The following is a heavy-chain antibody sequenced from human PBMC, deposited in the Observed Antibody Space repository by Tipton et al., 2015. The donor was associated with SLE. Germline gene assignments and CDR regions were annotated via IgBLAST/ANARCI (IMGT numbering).Heavy chain of an antibody. CDR2: SSYSEGT. CDR3: ARDSLGFDY. D-gene: IGHD1-26*01. Sequence: TLSLTCTVSHTSFSTYYWGWIRQPPGKGLEWIGSSSYSEGTYYSPSLKSRVTISVDTSKNQFSLRLSSVTAADTAVYYCARDSLGFDYWGQGTLVIVSS. V-gene: IGHV4-39*07. CDR1: HTSFSTYY. J-gene: IGHJ4*02.